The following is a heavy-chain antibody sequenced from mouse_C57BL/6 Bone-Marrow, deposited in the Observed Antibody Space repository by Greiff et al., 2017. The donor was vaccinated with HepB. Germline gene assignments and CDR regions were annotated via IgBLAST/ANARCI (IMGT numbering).Heavy chain of an antibody. Sequence: QVQLQQSGAELVRPGASVKLSCKASGYTFTDYYINWVKQRPGQGLEWIARIYPGSGNTYYNEKFKGKATLTAEKSSSTAYMQLSSLTSEDSAVYFCARGDTTGFAYWGQGTTLTVSS. V-gene: IGHV1-76*01. CDR3: ARGDTTGFAY. CDR1: GYTFTDYY. J-gene: IGHJ2*01. D-gene: IGHD1-1*01. CDR2: IYPGSGNT.